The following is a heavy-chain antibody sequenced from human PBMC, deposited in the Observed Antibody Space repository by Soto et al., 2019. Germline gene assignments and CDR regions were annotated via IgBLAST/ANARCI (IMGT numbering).Heavy chain of an antibody. CDR3: ARNPYGDYGGVYSGMDV. D-gene: IGHD4-17*01. J-gene: IGHJ6*02. CDR1: AFTFSSYW. V-gene: IGHV3-7*03. CDR2: IKQDGSEK. Sequence: GGSLRLSCAASAFTFSSYWMSWVRQAPGKGLEWVANIKQDGSEKYYVDSVKGRFTISRDNAKNSLYLQMNSLRAEDTAVYYCARNPYGDYGGVYSGMDVWGQGTTVTVSS.